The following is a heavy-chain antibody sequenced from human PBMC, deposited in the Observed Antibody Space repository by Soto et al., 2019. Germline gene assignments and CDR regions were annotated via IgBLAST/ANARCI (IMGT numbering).Heavy chain of an antibody. V-gene: IGHV4-39*01. CDR1: GVSIHNSHSF. CDR3: GRVVEGATRHTDPDS. CDR2: VYHNGGA. D-gene: IGHD2-21*01. J-gene: IGHJ5*01. Sequence: SETLSLTCTVSGVSIHNSHSFWAWIRQPPGKGLQFIASVYHNGGAHYNSSLKSRVTISVDTASNQVSLRMRSLTAADTAFYYCGRVVEGATRHTDPDSWGQGILVTVS.